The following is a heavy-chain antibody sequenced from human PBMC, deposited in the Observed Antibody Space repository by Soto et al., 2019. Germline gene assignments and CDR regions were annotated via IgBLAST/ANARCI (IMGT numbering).Heavy chain of an antibody. CDR2: VYYSGST. V-gene: IGHV4-61*01. Sequence: SETLSLTYSVSGGSVKSRSYYWSWIRQPPGKGLEWLASVYYSGSTNYNPSLKSRVTISVDTSKNQFSLEVNSVTAADTAVYYSARAHSSSWFVFDYWVQGTLVTVSS. D-gene: IGHD6-13*01. J-gene: IGHJ4*02. CDR3: ARAHSSSWFVFDY. CDR1: GGSVKSRSYY.